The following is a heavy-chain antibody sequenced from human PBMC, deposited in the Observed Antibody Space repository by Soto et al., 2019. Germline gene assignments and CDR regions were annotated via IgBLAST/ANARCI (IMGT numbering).Heavy chain of an antibody. J-gene: IGHJ6*02. D-gene: IGHD6-13*01. CDR2: INHSGST. V-gene: IGHV4-34*01. Sequence: SETLSLTCAVYGGSFSGYYWTWIRQPPGTGLEWIGEINHSGSTNYNPSLKSRVTISVDTSKNQFSLKLTSVTAADTAVYYCARHSRYSSSWYYYYGMDVWGQGTTVTVSS. CDR3: ARHSRYSSSWYYYYGMDV. CDR1: GGSFSGYY.